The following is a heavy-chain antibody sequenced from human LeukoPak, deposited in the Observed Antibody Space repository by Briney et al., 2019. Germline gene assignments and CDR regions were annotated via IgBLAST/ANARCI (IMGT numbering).Heavy chain of an antibody. CDR1: GFTFSSYW. D-gene: IGHD5-18*01. J-gene: IGHJ3*02. CDR2: IKQDGSEK. Sequence: AGGSLRLSCAASGFTFSSYWMSWVRQAPGKGLEWVANIKQDGSEKYYVDSVKGRFTISRDNAKNSLYLQMNSLRAEDTAVYYCARVGDTAMVIMWAFDIWGQGTMVTVSS. V-gene: IGHV3-7*03. CDR3: ARVGDTAMVIMWAFDI.